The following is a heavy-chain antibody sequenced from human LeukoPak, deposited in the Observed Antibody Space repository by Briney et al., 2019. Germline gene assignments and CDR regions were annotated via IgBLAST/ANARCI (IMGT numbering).Heavy chain of an antibody. D-gene: IGHD5-12*01. CDR1: GYTFTDYY. Sequence: ASVKVSCKASGYTFTDYYMHWVQQAPGKGLEWMGRVDPEDGETIYAEKFQGRVTITADTSTDTAYMELSSLRSEDTAVYYCANLIGSGYDFDYWGQGTLVTVSS. J-gene: IGHJ4*02. CDR3: ANLIGSGYDFDY. V-gene: IGHV1-69-2*01. CDR2: VDPEDGET.